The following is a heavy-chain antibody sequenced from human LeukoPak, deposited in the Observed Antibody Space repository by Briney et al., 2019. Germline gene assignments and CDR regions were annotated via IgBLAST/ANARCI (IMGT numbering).Heavy chain of an antibody. CDR2: IYYSGST. J-gene: IGHJ4*02. CDR1: GGSISSSSYY. V-gene: IGHV4-39*01. CDR3: ARHPRNSGSPVDY. D-gene: IGHD1-26*01. Sequence: SETLSLTCTVSGGSISSSSYYWGWIRQPPGKGLEWIGSIYYSGSTYYNPSLKSRVTISVDTSKNQFSLKLSSVTAADTAVYYCARHPRNSGSPVDYWGQGTLVTVSS.